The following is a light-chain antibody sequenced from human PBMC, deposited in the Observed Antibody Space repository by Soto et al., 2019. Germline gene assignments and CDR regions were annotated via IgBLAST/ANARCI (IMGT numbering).Light chain of an antibody. Sequence: QSVLTQPASVSGSPGQSITISCTVTSSDVGSYNLVSWYQQHPGKAPKLMIYEGSKRPSGVSNRFSGSKSGNTASLTISGLQAEDEADYYCCSYAGSSTWVFGGGTKLTVL. CDR3: CSYAGSSTWV. CDR2: EGS. J-gene: IGLJ3*02. V-gene: IGLV2-23*01. CDR1: SSDVGSYNL.